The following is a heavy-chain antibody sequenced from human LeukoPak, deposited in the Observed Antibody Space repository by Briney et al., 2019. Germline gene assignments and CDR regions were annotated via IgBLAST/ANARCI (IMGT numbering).Heavy chain of an antibody. CDR1: GGSISSYY. Sequence: SETLSLTCTVSGGSISSYYWSWLRQPPGKGLEWIGYIYYSGSTNYNPSLKSRVTISVDTSKNQFSLKLSSVTAADTAVYYCARDSVRGVITNWFDPWGQGTLVTVSS. D-gene: IGHD3-10*01. CDR2: IYYSGST. J-gene: IGHJ5*02. CDR3: ARDSVRGVITNWFDP. V-gene: IGHV4-59*01.